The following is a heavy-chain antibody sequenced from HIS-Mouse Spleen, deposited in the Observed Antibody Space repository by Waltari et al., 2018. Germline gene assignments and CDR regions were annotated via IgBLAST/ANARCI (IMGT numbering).Heavy chain of an antibody. V-gene: IGHV4-39*07. CDR3: AREIPYSSSWYDWYFDL. D-gene: IGHD6-13*01. CDR2: SYYSGGP. Sequence: QLQLQESGPGLVKPSETLSLTCTVSGGSISSSSYYWGWIRQPPGKGMEWIGSSYYSGGPDYNPSLKSRVTISVDTAKNQFALKLSSVTAADTAVYYCAREIPYSSSWYDWYFDLWGRGTLVTVSS. J-gene: IGHJ2*01. CDR1: GGSISSSSYY.